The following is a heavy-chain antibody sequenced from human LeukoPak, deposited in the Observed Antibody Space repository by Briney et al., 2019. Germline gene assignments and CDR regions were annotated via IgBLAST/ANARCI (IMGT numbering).Heavy chain of an antibody. Sequence: ASVTVSCKASGYTFTGYYMHWVRQAPGQGLEWMGWINPNSGGTNYAQKFQGRVTMTRDTSISTAYMELSRLRSDDTAVYYCASVYCSGGSCLPMDVWGKGTTVTVSS. CDR2: INPNSGGT. J-gene: IGHJ6*03. CDR1: GYTFTGYY. CDR3: ASVYCSGGSCLPMDV. V-gene: IGHV1-2*02. D-gene: IGHD2-15*01.